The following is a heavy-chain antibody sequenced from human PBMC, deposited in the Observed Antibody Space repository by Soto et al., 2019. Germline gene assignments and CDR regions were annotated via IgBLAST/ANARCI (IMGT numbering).Heavy chain of an antibody. CDR3: ARSSGGSSNYYYYYGMDV. CDR2: IYYSGST. Sequence: LSLTCTVSGGSISSYYWSWIRQPPGKGLEWIGYIYYSGSTNYNPSLKSRVTISVDTSKNQFSLKLSSVTAADTAVYYCARSSGGSSNYYYYYGMDVWGQGTTVTVSS. D-gene: IGHD2-15*01. CDR1: GGSISSYY. V-gene: IGHV4-59*01. J-gene: IGHJ6*02.